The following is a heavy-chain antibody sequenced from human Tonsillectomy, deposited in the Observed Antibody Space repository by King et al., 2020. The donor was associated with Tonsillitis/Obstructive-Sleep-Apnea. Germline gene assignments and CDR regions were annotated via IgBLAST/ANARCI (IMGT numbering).Heavy chain of an antibody. Sequence: VQLQQWGAGLLKPSETLSLTCAVYGGSFSGYYWSWIRQPPGKGLEWIGEINHSGSTNYNPSLKSRVTISVDTSKNQFSLKLSSVTAADTAVYYCATITMVRGVTPYFDYWGQGTLVTVSS. V-gene: IGHV4-34*01. CDR1: GGSFSGYY. J-gene: IGHJ4*02. CDR2: INHSGST. CDR3: ATITMVRGVTPYFDY. D-gene: IGHD3-10*01.